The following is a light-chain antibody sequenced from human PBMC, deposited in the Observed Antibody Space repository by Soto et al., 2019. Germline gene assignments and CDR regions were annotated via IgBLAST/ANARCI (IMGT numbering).Light chain of an antibody. CDR1: QSISSW. CDR2: DAS. Sequence: IQMTQAHSTLPGSLVDRVKITCRASQSISSWLAWYQQKPGKAPKLLIYDASSLESGVPSRFSGSGSGTEFTLTISSLQPDDFATYYCQHYNSYSEAFGQGTKVDIK. J-gene: IGKJ1*01. CDR3: QHYNSYSEA. V-gene: IGKV1-5*01.